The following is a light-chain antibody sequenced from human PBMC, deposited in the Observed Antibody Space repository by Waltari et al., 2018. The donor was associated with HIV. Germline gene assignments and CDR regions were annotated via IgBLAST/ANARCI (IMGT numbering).Light chain of an antibody. CDR2: EGS. CDR1: SSDVGRYNL. V-gene: IGLV2-23*01. Sequence: QSALTQPASVSGSPGQSITISCTGTSSDVGRYNLVSWYQQHPGKAPKLMIYEGSKRPSGVSNRVSGSKSGNTASLTITGLQAEDEADYYCCSYAGSRWDWVFGGGTKLTVL. J-gene: IGLJ3*02. CDR3: CSYAGSRWDWV.